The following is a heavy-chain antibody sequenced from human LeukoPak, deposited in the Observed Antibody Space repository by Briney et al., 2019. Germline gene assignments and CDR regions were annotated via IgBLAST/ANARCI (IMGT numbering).Heavy chain of an antibody. D-gene: IGHD3-22*01. V-gene: IGHV3-23*01. CDR3: AKSHYYDISGYSDY. Sequence: PGGSLRLSCAASGFTFSRYAMSWVRQAPGKGLECVSAISGSDSTYYADSVKGRFTISRDNSKNTLYLQMNSLRAEDTAVYYCAKSHYYDISGYSDYWGQGTLVTVSS. J-gene: IGHJ4*02. CDR1: GFTFSRYA. CDR2: ISGSDST.